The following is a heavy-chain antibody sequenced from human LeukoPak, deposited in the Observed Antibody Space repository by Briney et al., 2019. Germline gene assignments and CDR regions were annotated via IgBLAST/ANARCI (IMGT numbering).Heavy chain of an antibody. CDR2: FDPEDGET. CDR3: ATALIYCSGGSCLDY. V-gene: IGHV1-24*01. CDR1: GYTLTELS. Sequence: ASVTVSCTVSGYTLTELSMHWVRQAPGKGLEWMGGFDPEDGETIYAQKFQGRVTMTEDTSTDTAYMELSSLRSEDTAVYYCATALIYCSGGSCLDYWGQGTLVTVSS. J-gene: IGHJ4*02. D-gene: IGHD2-15*01.